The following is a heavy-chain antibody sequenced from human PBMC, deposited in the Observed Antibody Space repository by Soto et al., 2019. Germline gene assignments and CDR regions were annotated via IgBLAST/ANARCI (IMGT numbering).Heavy chain of an antibody. CDR1: GGTFSSYA. V-gene: IGHV1-69*13. Sequence: SVKVSCKASGGTFSSYAISWVRQAPGQGLEWMGGIIPIFGTANYAQKFQGRVTITADESTSTAYMELSSLRSEDTAVYYCARDQITMVRGVTVYYYYYGMDVWGQGTTVTVS. J-gene: IGHJ6*02. CDR3: ARDQITMVRGVTVYYYYYGMDV. D-gene: IGHD3-10*01. CDR2: IIPIFGTA.